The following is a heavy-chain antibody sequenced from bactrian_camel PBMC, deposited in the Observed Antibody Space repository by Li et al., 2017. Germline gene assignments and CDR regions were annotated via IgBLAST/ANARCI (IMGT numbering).Heavy chain of an antibody. J-gene: IGHJ4*01. V-gene: IGHV3S1*01. CDR1: GFTFSTYV. D-gene: IGHD5*01. Sequence: HVQLVESGGGLVQPGGSLRLSCVASGFTFSTYVMYWIRQAPGKGLEWVSGTNYGGVSAYYAESVKGRFTISRDNAKNTLYLQMNSLKTEDTAVYYCAATDGCVPSSLGQGTQVTVS. CDR2: TNYGGVSA.